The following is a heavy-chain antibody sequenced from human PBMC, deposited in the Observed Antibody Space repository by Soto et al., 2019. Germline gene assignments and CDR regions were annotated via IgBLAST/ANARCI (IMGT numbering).Heavy chain of an antibody. J-gene: IGHJ5*02. CDR2: IRSKANSYAT. V-gene: IGHV3-73*02. D-gene: IGHD2-21*02. Sequence: EVQLVESGGGLVQPGGSLKLSCAASGFTFSGSAMHWVRQASGKGLEWVGRIRSKANSYATAYAASVKGRFTISRDDSKNTAYLQMNSLKTEDTAVYYCTRLAPRYCAGDCGRFDPWGQGTLVTVSS. CDR1: GFTFSGSA. CDR3: TRLAPRYCAGDCGRFDP.